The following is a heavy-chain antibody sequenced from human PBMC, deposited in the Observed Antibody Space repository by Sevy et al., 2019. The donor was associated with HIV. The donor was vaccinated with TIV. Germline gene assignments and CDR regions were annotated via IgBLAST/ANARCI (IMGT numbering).Heavy chain of an antibody. Sequence: GGSLRLPCAASVFTFSSYSMNWVRQAPGKGLEWVSYISSSSTIYYADSVKGRFTISRDNAKNSLYLQMNSLRDEDTAVYYCARAFRYYYDSSGYGYWFDPWGQGTLVTVSS. CDR2: ISSSSTI. CDR3: ARAFRYYYDSSGYGYWFDP. D-gene: IGHD3-22*01. CDR1: VFTFSSYS. J-gene: IGHJ5*02. V-gene: IGHV3-48*02.